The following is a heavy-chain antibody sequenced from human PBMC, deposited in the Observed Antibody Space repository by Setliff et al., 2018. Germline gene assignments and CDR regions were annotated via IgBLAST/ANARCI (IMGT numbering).Heavy chain of an antibody. J-gene: IGHJ4*01. CDR1: GFTFSSYW. D-gene: IGHD3-3*01. Sequence: GGSLRLSCAASGFTFSSYWMTWVRHAPGKGLEWVSSIISGDDTRYPDSVQGRFTISRDNSKNTLCLQMNSLRAEDTAIYYCAKSPHDFWSGRVFFDYWGQGMLVTVSS. V-gene: IGHV3-23*01. CDR3: AKSPHDFWSGRVFFDY. CDR2: IISGDDT.